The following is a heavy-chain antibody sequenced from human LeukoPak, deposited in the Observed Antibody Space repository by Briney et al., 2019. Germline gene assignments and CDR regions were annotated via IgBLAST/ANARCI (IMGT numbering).Heavy chain of an antibody. CDR3: ARFKVTVTSIP. Sequence: PGGSLRLSCAASGFTFSDYWMHWVRQAPGKGLVWVSRINPDGSSASYAASVKGRFTISRDNAKNTLYLQMNSLRAEDTAVYYCARFKVTVTSIPWGQGTLVTVSS. V-gene: IGHV3-74*01. CDR1: GFTFSDYW. CDR2: INPDGSSA. D-gene: IGHD4-11*01. J-gene: IGHJ5*02.